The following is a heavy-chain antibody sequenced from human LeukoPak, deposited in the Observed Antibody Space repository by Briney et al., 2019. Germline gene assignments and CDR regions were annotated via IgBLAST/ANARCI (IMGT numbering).Heavy chain of an antibody. V-gene: IGHV1-69*05. CDR2: IIPIFGTA. CDR3: AKDRTSCSSTSCANYYYYMDV. CDR1: GGTFSSYA. D-gene: IGHD2-2*01. J-gene: IGHJ6*03. Sequence: ASVKVSCKASGGTFSSYAISWVRQAPGQGLEWMGEIIPIFGTANYAQKFQGRVTITTDESTSTAYMELSSLRSEDTAVYYCAKDRTSCSSTSCANYYYYMDVWGKGTTVTVSS.